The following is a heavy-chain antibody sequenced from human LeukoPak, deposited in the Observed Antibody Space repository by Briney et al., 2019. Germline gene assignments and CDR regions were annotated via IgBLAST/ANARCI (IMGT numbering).Heavy chain of an antibody. Sequence: SETLSLTCTVSGGSISSGDYYWSWIRQPPGKGLEWIGYIYYSGSTYYNPSLKSRVTISVDTSKNQFSLKLSSVTAADTAMYYCARDSPHDSGREHWGQGTLVTVSS. V-gene: IGHV4-30-4*01. CDR1: GGSISSGDYY. J-gene: IGHJ4*02. CDR3: ARDSPHDSGREH. CDR2: IYYSGST. D-gene: IGHD1-26*01.